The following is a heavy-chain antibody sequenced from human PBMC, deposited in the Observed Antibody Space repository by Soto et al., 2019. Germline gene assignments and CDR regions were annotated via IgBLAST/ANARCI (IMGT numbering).Heavy chain of an antibody. CDR1: GYTFTGSS. D-gene: IGHD7-27*01. J-gene: IGHJ4*02. CDR3: ARDLTGDPNY. V-gene: IGHV1-2*02. Sequence: QVQLVQSGAEVKKPGASVNVSCEASGYTFTGSSIHWVRQAPGQGLEWMGYINPNSGDTIFAQKFQGRVTMTRDTSISTAYMELSRVXXXXXAVYYCARDLTGDPNYWGQGTL. CDR2: INPNSGDT.